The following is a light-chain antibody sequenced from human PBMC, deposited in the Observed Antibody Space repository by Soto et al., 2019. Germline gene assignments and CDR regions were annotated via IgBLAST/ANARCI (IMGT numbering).Light chain of an antibody. CDR1: SSDVGNYNH. Sequence: QSALTQPASVSGSPGQSITISCTGTSSDVGNYNHVSWYQQSPGKAPKLMIYEVSKRPSGVSNRFSGSKSGNTASLTISGLQADDEAKYYCCSYADSSTGVFGGGTKVTVL. CDR3: CSYADSSTGV. V-gene: IGLV2-23*02. J-gene: IGLJ3*02. CDR2: EVS.